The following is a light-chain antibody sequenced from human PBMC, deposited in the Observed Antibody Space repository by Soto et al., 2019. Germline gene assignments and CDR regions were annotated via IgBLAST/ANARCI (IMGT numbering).Light chain of an antibody. CDR1: QTISTW. CDR2: DAT. J-gene: IGKJ3*01. CDR3: QKYNGAFS. Sequence: DIQVTQSPPTLSASVGDRVTITCRASQTISTWMAWYQQKPGKGPKLLIYDATILQSGVPSRFSGSGSGTDFTLTISSLQPEDVATYYCQKYNGAFSFGPGTKVDSK. V-gene: IGKV1-27*01.